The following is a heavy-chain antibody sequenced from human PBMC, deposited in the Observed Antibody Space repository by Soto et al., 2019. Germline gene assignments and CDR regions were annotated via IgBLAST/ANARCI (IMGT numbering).Heavy chain of an antibody. CDR3: ARDKDDNPYFDY. CDR2: IIPILGIA. CDR1: GGTFSSYT. D-gene: IGHD1-1*01. Sequence: SVKVSCKASGGTFSSYTISWVRQAPGQGLEWMGRIIPILGIANYAQKFQGRVTITADKSTSTAYMELSSLRSEDTAVYYCARDKDDNPYFDYWGQGPRSPSPQ. J-gene: IGHJ4*02. V-gene: IGHV1-69*04.